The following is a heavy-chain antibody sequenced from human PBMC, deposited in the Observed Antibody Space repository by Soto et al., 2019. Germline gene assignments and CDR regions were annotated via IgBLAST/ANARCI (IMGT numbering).Heavy chain of an antibody. CDR1: GYTFTSYG. CDR2: ISAYNGNT. J-gene: IGHJ6*02. Sequence: ASVKVSCKASGYTFTSYGISWVRQAPGQGLEWMGWISAYNGNTNYAQKLQGRVTMTTDTSTSTAYMELRSLRSDDTAVYYCARVMGSGYYGSGSYSFHYYYGMDVWGRGTTVTVSS. V-gene: IGHV1-18*04. CDR3: ARVMGSGYYGSGSYSFHYYYGMDV. D-gene: IGHD3-10*01.